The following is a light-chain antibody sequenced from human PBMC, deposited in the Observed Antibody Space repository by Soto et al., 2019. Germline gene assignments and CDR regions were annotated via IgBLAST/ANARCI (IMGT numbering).Light chain of an antibody. CDR3: QQRSNWPPT. Sequence: EIVLTQSPATLSLSPGERPTLSCRASQNVSSYLAWYQQKLGQAPRLLIYDASNRATGIPARFSGSGSGTAFTLTISSLEPEDFAVYYCQQRSNWPPTFGQGTRLEIK. CDR2: DAS. V-gene: IGKV3-11*01. J-gene: IGKJ5*01. CDR1: QNVSSY.